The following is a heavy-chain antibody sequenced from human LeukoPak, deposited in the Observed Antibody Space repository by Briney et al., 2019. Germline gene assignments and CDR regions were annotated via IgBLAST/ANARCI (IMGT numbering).Heavy chain of an antibody. D-gene: IGHD3-22*01. CDR3: AREYSSGYNGTFG. CDR2: IIPILGIA. CDR1: GGTFSSYA. V-gene: IGHV1-69*04. Sequence: GASVKVSCKASGGTFSSYAISWVRQAPGQGLEWMGRIIPILGIANYAQKFQGRVTITADKSTSTAYMGLSSLRSEDTAVYYCAREYSSGYNGTFGWGQGTLVTVSS. J-gene: IGHJ4*02.